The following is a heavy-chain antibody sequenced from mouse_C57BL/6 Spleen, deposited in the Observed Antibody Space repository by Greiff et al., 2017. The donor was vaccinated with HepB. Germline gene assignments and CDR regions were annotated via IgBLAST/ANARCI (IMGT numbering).Heavy chain of an antibody. Sequence: EVQVVESGGGLVQPGGSLSLSCAASGFTFTDYYMSWVRQPPGKALEWLGFIRNKANGYTTEYSASVKGRFTISRDNSQSILYLQMKALRAEDSATYYCARYIAVVRYFDVWGTGTTVTVSS. CDR1: GFTFTDYY. CDR2: IRNKANGYTT. V-gene: IGHV7-3*01. CDR3: ARYIAVVRYFDV. J-gene: IGHJ1*03. D-gene: IGHD1-1*01.